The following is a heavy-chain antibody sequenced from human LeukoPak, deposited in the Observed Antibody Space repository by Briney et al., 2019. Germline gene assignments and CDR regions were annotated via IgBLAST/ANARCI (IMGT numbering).Heavy chain of an antibody. V-gene: IGHV3-23*01. CDR1: GFTFSSYA. Sequence: GGSLRLSCAASGFTFSSYAMSWVRQAPGKGPEWVSTISIDGGRTYYADSVKGRFTVSRDTSKNTLYLQMSSLRAEDTAVYYCARKGIGSSRYQNMDVWGKGTTVTVSS. CDR3: ARKGIGSSRYQNMDV. J-gene: IGHJ6*03. D-gene: IGHD6-25*01. CDR2: ISIDGGRT.